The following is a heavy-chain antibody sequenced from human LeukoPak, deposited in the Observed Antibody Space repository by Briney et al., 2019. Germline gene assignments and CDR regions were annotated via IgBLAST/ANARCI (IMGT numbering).Heavy chain of an antibody. Sequence: ASVTVSFMASGYTFTSYGISWVRQAPGQGLEWMGWISAYNGNTNYAQKLQGRVTMTTDTSTSTAYMELRSLRSDDTAVYYCARRARANFDYWGQGTLVTVSS. CDR1: GYTFTSYG. J-gene: IGHJ4*02. V-gene: IGHV1-18*01. CDR3: ARRARANFDY. CDR2: ISAYNGNT.